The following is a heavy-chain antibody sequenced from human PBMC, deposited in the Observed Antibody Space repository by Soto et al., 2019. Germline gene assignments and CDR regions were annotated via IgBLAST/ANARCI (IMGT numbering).Heavy chain of an antibody. CDR1: GFTFSTYS. V-gene: IGHV3-48*01. D-gene: IGHD5-12*01. CDR2: ITGSGHTV. J-gene: IGHJ4*02. CDR3: ARDGSNAWLDY. Sequence: EVQLVECGGGLAQPGGSLTLSCAASGFTFSTYSMNWVRQAPGKGLEWVSYITGSGHTVYYADSVTGRFTISRDNGHNSLFLHINSPRAEDTAVYYCARDGSNAWLDYWGQGTLVTVSA.